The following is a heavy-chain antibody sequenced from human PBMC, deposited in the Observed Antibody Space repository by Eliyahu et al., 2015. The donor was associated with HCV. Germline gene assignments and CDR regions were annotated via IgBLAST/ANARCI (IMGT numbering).Heavy chain of an antibody. CDR3: ARSCIRAFDI. D-gene: IGHD2-21*01. J-gene: IGHJ3*02. Sequence: KSRVTISVDTSKNQFSLKLSSVTAADTAVYYCARSCIRAFDIWGQGTMVTVSS. V-gene: IGHV4-34*01.